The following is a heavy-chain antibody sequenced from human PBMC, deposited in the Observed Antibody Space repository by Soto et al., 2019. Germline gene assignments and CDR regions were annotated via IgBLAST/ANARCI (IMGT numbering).Heavy chain of an antibody. CDR3: AREWGTSIAAAFDY. CDR1: GFTFSSFE. J-gene: IGHJ4*02. CDR2: ISNSGRII. Sequence: GSLRLSCAASGFTFSSFEMNWVRQAPGKGLEWVSYISNSGRIIYYADSVKGRFTISRDDAKNSLYLQMNSLRAEDTAVYYCAREWGTSIAAAFDYWRQGTLVTVSS. D-gene: IGHD6-6*01. V-gene: IGHV3-48*03.